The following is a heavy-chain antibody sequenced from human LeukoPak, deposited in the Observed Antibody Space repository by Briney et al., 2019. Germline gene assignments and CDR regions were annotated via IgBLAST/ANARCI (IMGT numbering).Heavy chain of an antibody. J-gene: IGHJ4*02. D-gene: IGHD3-9*01. CDR1: GGSIGSYY. CDR3: ARDDILTGYYGNFDF. CDR2: IHYSGST. V-gene: IGHV4-59*01. Sequence: SETLSLTCTVSGGSIGSYYWTWIRQPPGKGLEWIACIHYSGSTSSNPSLKSRVTVSVDTSNNQFSLKLTSVTAADTAVYYCARDDILTGYYGNFDFWGQGTLVTVSS.